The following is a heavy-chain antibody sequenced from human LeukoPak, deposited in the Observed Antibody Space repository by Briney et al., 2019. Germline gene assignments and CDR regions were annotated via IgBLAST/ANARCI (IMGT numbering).Heavy chain of an antibody. J-gene: IGHJ4*02. CDR3: AKDYYDSSGYYSPFDY. V-gene: IGHV3-23*01. CDR1: GFTFSSYA. D-gene: IGHD3-22*01. Sequence: GGSLRLSCAASGFTFSSYAMSWVRQAPGKGLEWVSALSGSGGSTYYADSVKGRFTISRDNSKNTLYLQMNSLRAEDTAVYYCAKDYYDSSGYYSPFDYWGQGTLVTVSS. CDR2: LSGSGGST.